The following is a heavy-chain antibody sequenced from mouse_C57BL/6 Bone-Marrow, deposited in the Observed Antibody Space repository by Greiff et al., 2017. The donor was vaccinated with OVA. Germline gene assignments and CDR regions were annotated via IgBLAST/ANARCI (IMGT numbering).Heavy chain of an antibody. J-gene: IGHJ2*01. CDR3: ARGGLRVRYSFDY. V-gene: IGHV5-17*01. CDR2: ISSGSSTI. CDR1: GFTFSDYG. D-gene: IGHD2-4*01. Sequence: EVKLVESGGGLVKPGGSLKLSCAASGFTFSDYGMHWVRQAPEKGLEWVAYISSGSSTIYYADTVKGRFTISRDNAKNTLFLQMTRLRAEDTAMYDCARGGLRVRYSFDYWGQGTTLTVSS.